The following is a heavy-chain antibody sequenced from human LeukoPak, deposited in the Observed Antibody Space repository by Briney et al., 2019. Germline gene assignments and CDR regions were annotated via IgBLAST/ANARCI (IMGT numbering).Heavy chain of an antibody. CDR1: GGSFSGYY. CDR3: ARKRGYYVGYFDY. V-gene: IGHV4-34*01. J-gene: IGHJ4*02. D-gene: IGHD3-22*01. Sequence: SETLSLTCAVYGGSFSGYYWSWIRQPPGNGLEWIGEINHSGSTNYNPSLKSRVTISVDTSKNQFSLKLSSVTAADTAVYYCARKRGYYVGYFDYWGQGTLATVSS. CDR2: INHSGST.